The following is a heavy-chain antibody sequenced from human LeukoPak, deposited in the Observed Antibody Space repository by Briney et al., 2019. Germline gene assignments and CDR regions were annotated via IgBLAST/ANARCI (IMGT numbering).Heavy chain of an antibody. CDR1: GFIFSRHV. Sequence: GGSLRLSCAASGFIFSRHVMSWVRQAPGKGLEWVSAISGSGDITSYVDSVKGRFTISRDNSKNTLHLQMNSLRGEDTAVYYCAKDLGGTYYPFDYWGQGTLVTVSS. CDR3: AKDLGGTYYPFDY. J-gene: IGHJ4*02. CDR2: ISGSGDIT. V-gene: IGHV3-23*01. D-gene: IGHD1-26*01.